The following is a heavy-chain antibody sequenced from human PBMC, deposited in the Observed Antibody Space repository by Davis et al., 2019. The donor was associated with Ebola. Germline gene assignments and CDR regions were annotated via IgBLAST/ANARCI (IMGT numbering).Heavy chain of an antibody. CDR3: AKGGYSGYDRFDY. Sequence: GESLKISCAASGFTFSSYGMHWVRQAPGKGLEWVAVISYDGSNKYYADSVKGRFTISRDNSKNTLYLQMNSLRAEDTAVYYCAKGGYSGYDRFDYWGQGTLVTVSS. CDR2: ISYDGSNK. D-gene: IGHD5-12*01. J-gene: IGHJ4*02. CDR1: GFTFSSYG. V-gene: IGHV3-30*18.